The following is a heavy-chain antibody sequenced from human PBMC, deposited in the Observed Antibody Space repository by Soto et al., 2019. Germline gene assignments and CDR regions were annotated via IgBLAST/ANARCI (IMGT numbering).Heavy chain of an antibody. CDR1: GFSLSTSGVG. V-gene: IGHV2-5*02. CDR3: AHRRRVLYFDY. CDR2: IYWDDDK. Sequence: QITLKESGPTLVKPTQTLTLTCTFSGFSLSTSGVGVGWIRQPPGKALEWLALIYWDDDKRYSPSLKSRLTITKDTPKNQLVLTMTNMDPGDTAPYYCAHRRRVLYFDYGGQGTLVTVSS. J-gene: IGHJ4*02.